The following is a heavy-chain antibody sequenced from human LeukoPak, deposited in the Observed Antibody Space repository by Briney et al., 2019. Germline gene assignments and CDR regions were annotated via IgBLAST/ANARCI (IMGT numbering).Heavy chain of an antibody. V-gene: IGHV4-31*03. J-gene: IGHJ5*02. CDR1: GGSISSGGYY. CDR3: ARDPGANYFWSGYYTSGWFDP. CDR2: IYYSGSA. D-gene: IGHD3-3*01. Sequence: PSQTLSLTCTVSGGSISSGGYYWSWIRQHPGKGLEWIGYIYYSGSAYYNPSLKSRVTISVDTSKNQFSLKLSSVTAADTAVYYCARDPGANYFWSGYYTSGWFDPWGQGTLVTVSS.